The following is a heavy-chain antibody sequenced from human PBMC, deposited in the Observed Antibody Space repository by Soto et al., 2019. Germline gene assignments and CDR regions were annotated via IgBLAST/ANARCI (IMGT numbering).Heavy chain of an antibody. V-gene: IGHV1-69*08. CDR3: AREGCSGGSCYPSGY. Sequence: QVQLVQSGAEVKKPGSSVKVSCKASGGTFSSYTISWVRQAPGQGLEWMGRIIPIPGIANYAEQFQGRVTITADKSTSTAYMELSSLRSEDTAVYYCAREGCSGGSCYPSGYWGQGTLVTVSS. CDR1: GGTFSSYT. D-gene: IGHD2-15*01. J-gene: IGHJ4*02. CDR2: IIPIPGIA.